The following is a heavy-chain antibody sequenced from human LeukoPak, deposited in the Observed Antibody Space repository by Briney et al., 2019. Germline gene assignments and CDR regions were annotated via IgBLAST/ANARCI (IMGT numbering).Heavy chain of an antibody. Sequence: GGSLRLSCAASGXTVSTNYMGWVRQAPGKGLEWVSVIYSGDSTYYADSVKGRFTISRHSSKNTLYLQMNSLRAEDTAVYYCARDLRGGNFDYWGQGTLVTVSS. J-gene: IGHJ4*02. V-gene: IGHV3-53*04. D-gene: IGHD2-15*01. CDR2: IYSGDST. CDR3: ARDLRGGNFDY. CDR1: GXTVSTNY.